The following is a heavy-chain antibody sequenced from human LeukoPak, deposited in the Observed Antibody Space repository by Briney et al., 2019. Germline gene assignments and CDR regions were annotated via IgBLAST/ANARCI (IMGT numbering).Heavy chain of an antibody. J-gene: IGHJ4*02. CDR3: ARDRFSEITYVEH. CDR2: ISDDGSDK. V-gene: IGHV3-30-3*01. D-gene: IGHD1-20*01. Sequence: GGSLRLSCAASGFTFSTYAMHWVRQAPGKGLEWVAVISDDGSDKFHADSVKARFTISRDNSESTVYLQMSSLRAEDTAVYYCARDRFSEITYVEHWGRGSLVTVSS. CDR1: GFTFSTYA.